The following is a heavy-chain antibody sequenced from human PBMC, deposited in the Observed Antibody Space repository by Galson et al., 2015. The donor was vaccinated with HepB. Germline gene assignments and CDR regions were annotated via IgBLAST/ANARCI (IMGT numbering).Heavy chain of an antibody. V-gene: IGHV3-30*18. CDR1: GFTFSSYG. CDR3: AKDRWTRRVALGGSDY. J-gene: IGHJ4*02. CDR2: ISHDGSDK. D-gene: IGHD6-19*01. Sequence: SLRLSCAASGFTFSSYGMHWVRQAPGKGLGWVAIISHDGSDKFYADSVRGRLSISRDNTANALFLVMNNLRGDDTGVYYCAKDRWTRRVALGGSDYWGQGTVVTVSS.